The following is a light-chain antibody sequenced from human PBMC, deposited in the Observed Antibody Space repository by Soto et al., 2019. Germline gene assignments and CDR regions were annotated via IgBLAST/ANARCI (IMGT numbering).Light chain of an antibody. Sequence: EIVLTQSPGTLFLSPGERATLSCRASQSVRSRYVAWYQQKPGQAPRLLIYGASSRATGIPDRFSGSGSGTDFTFTISRREPEDLAVYYCQQYGDSPTFGGGTKVGIK. CDR2: GAS. J-gene: IGKJ4*01. CDR3: QQYGDSPT. CDR1: QSVRSRY. V-gene: IGKV3-20*01.